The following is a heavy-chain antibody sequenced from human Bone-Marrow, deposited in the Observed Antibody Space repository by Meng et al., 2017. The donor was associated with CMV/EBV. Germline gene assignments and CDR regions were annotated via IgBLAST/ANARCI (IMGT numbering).Heavy chain of an antibody. D-gene: IGHD2-2*02. V-gene: IGHV4-39*07. CDR1: GGSISSSSYY. CDR2: IYYSGST. J-gene: IGHJ6*02. Sequence: GSLRLSCTVSGGSISSSSYYWGWIRQPPGKGLEWIGSIYYSGSTYYNPSLKSRVTISVDTSKNQFSLKLSSVTAADTAVYYCARVRGYCSSTSCYTWYYYYGMDVWGQGTTVTVCS. CDR3: ARVRGYCSSTSCYTWYYYYGMDV.